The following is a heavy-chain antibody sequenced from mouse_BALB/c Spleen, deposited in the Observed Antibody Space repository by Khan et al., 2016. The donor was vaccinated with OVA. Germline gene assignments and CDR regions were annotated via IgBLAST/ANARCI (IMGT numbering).Heavy chain of an antibody. V-gene: IGHV5-9*03. J-gene: IGHJ3*01. D-gene: IGHD1-1*02. Sequence: EVELVESGGGLVKPGGSLKLSCAASGFTFSSFTMSWVRQTPEKRLEWVASISSGGDNTYYPDSVKGRFTISRDNAKNNLYLQMSSLRSEDTALYYCARSYYGPFAYWGQGTLVTVSA. CDR1: GFTFSSFT. CDR2: ISSGGDNT. CDR3: ARSYYGPFAY.